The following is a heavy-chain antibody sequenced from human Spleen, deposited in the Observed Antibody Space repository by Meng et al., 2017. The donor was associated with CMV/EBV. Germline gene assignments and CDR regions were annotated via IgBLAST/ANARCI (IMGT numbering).Heavy chain of an antibody. CDR3: AKDLVGTTNDDAFDI. Sequence: GESLKISCAASGFTFSSYAMHWVRQAPGKGLEWVANIRFDGTNKYHADSVKGRFTISRDNFKKTLYLQMNSLRVEDTAMYYCAKDLVGTTNDDAFDIWGQGTMVTVSS. CDR2: IRFDGTNK. J-gene: IGHJ3*02. D-gene: IGHD1-26*01. V-gene: IGHV3-30*02. CDR1: GFTFSSYA.